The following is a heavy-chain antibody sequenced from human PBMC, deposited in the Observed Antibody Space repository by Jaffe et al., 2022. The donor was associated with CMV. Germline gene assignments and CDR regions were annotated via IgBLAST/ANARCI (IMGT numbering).Heavy chain of an antibody. CDR1: GFTFSNAW. D-gene: IGHD5-12*01. J-gene: IGHJ6*02. CDR2: IKSKTDGGTT. CDR3: TTARVRSGYDPHTAIPLLYGMDV. V-gene: IGHV3-15*01. Sequence: EVQLVESGGGLVKPGGSLRLSCAASGFTFSNAWMSWVRQAPGKGLEWVGRIKSKTDGGTTDYAAPVKGRFTISRDDSKNTLYLQMNSLKTEDTAVYYCTTARVRSGYDPHTAIPLLYGMDVWGQGTTVTVSS.